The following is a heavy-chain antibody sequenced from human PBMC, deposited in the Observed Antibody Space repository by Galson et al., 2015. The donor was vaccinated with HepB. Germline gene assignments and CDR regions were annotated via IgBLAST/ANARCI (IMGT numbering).Heavy chain of an antibody. J-gene: IGHJ5*02. CDR3: ARDLISIFGNNLFRP. V-gene: IGHV3-48*02. Sequence: SLRLSCAASGFTFSSYSMNWVRQAPGKGLEWVSYISSSSSTIYYADSVKGRFTISRDNAKNSLYLQMNSLRDEDTAVYYCARDLISIFGNNLFRPWGQGTLVTVSS. CDR1: GFTFSSYS. D-gene: IGHD3-3*02. CDR2: ISSSSSTI.